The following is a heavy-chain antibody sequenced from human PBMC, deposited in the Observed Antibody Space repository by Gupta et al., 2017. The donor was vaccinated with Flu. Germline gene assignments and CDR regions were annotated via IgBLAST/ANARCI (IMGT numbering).Heavy chain of an antibody. CDR1: GFTFSSYG. CDR3: AKDTYCSSTSCYGRGYYYGMDV. V-gene: IGHV3-30*18. D-gene: IGHD2-2*01. CDR2: ISYDGSNK. J-gene: IGHJ6*02. Sequence: QVQLVESGGGVVQPGRSLRLSCAASGFTFSSYGMHWVRQAPGKGLEWVAVISYDGSNKYYADSVKGRFTISRDNSKNTLYLQMNSLRAEDTAVYYCAKDTYCSSTSCYGRGYYYGMDVWGQGTTVTVSS.